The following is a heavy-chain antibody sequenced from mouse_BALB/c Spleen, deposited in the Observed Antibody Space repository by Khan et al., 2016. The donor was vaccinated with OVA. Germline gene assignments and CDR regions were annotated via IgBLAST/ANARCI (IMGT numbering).Heavy chain of an antibody. J-gene: IGHJ1*01. CDR3: ASAGYDGSSSDWCFEG. CDR1: GYTFTSYV. V-gene: IGHV1S136*01. Sequence: VQLQQSGPELVKPGASVKMSCKATGYTFTSYVMHWVKQKPGQGLEWIGYINPYNDGTKYNEKFKGKATLTSDKSSSTAYMELSSLTSEDSAVHYCASAGYDGSSSDWCFEGWGAGTTVTGSS. CDR2: INPYNDGT. D-gene: IGHD1-1*01.